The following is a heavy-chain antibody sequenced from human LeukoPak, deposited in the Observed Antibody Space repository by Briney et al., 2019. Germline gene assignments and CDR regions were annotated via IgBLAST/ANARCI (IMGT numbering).Heavy chain of an antibody. CDR3: ARRSCTNGVCPFDP. V-gene: IGHV5-51*01. CDR2: IYPGDCDT. CDR1: GYSFTSYW. Sequence: HGESLKISCKGSGYSFTSYWIGWVRQMPGKGLEWMGIIYPGDCDTRYSPSFQGQVTISADKSISTAYLQWSSLKASDTAMYYCARRSCTNGVCPFDPWGQGTLVTVSS. D-gene: IGHD2-8*01. J-gene: IGHJ5*02.